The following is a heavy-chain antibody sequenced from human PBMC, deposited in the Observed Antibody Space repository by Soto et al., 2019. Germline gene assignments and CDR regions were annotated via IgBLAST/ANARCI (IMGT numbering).Heavy chain of an antibody. V-gene: IGHV4-31*03. J-gene: IGHJ5*02. CDR3: ARDEGGYWLGWFDP. Sequence: QVQLQESGPGLVKPSQTLSLTCPVSGGSISSGGYSWSWIRQHPGKGLEWIGYIYYSGSTYYNPSLKSRVTISVDTSKNQFSLKLSSVTAADTAVYYCARDEGGYWLGWFDPWGQGTLVTVSS. CDR2: IYYSGST. D-gene: IGHD5-12*01. CDR1: GGSISSGGYS.